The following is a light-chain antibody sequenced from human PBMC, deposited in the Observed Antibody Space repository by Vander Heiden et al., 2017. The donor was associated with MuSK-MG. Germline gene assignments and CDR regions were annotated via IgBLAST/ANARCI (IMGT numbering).Light chain of an antibody. CDR2: GAS. V-gene: IGKV3-15*01. CDR3: QQYNNWTPLT. Sequence: EIARTQSPPTLSVSPGERDTLSCRASQSVSSNLAWDHQKTGRAPRHLLYGASTRATGIPARFSGSGSATEFTLTISSLQSEDFAVYYCQQYNNWTPLTFGGGTKVEIK. J-gene: IGKJ4*01. CDR1: QSVSSN.